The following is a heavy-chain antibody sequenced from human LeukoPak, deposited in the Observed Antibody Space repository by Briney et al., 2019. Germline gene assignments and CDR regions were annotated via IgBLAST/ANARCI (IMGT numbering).Heavy chain of an antibody. J-gene: IGHJ3*02. Sequence: PGGFLRLSCAASGFTFSSYAMSWVRQAPGKGLEWVSAISGSGGSTYYADSVKGWFTISRDNSKNTLYLQMNSLRAEDTAVYYCARDTQDILTGRGAFDIWGQGTMVTVSS. CDR1: GFTFSSYA. D-gene: IGHD3-9*01. V-gene: IGHV3-23*01. CDR2: ISGSGGST. CDR3: ARDTQDILTGRGAFDI.